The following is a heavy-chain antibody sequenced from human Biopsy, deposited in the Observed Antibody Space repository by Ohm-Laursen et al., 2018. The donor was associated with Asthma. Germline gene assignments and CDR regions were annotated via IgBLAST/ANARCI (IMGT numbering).Heavy chain of an antibody. V-gene: IGHV1-69*13. CDR2: INSVFGTT. D-gene: IGHD2-2*01. J-gene: IGHJ4*02. CDR3: ARKAGSCISRTCYSLDF. CDR1: GGTFNTYV. Sequence: VTISCKPLGGTFNTYVIGWVRQAPGQGLEWMGGINSVFGTTTYPQKFQDRVTITADDSTSTVYMELSSLRSEGTAVYYCARKAGSCISRTCYSLDFWGQGTLVTVSS.